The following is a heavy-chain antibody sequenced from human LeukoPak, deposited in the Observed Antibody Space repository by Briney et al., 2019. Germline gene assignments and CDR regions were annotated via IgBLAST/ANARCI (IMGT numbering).Heavy chain of an antibody. CDR3: ARQGAQTLMVRGASFDY. V-gene: IGHV4-39*01. Sequence: SETLSLTCTVSGGSISSSSYYWGWIRQPPGKGLEWIGSIYYSGSTYYNPSLKSRVTISVDTSKNQFSLKLSSVTAADTAVYYCARQGAQTLMVRGASFDYWGQGTLVTVSS. CDR1: GGSISSSSYY. CDR2: IYYSGST. D-gene: IGHD3-10*01. J-gene: IGHJ4*02.